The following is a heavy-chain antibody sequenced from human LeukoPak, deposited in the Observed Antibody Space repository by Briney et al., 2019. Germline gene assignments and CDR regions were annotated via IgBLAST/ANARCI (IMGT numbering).Heavy chain of an antibody. J-gene: IGHJ6*03. Sequence: NPSQTLSLTCTVSGGSISSGGYYWSWIRQPPGKGLEWIGYIYHSGSTYYNPSLKSRVTISVDRSKNQFSLKLSSVTAADTAVYYCARSHSAPPWRRLGELIPHYYYYYMDVWGKGTTVTVSS. CDR3: ARSHSAPPWRRLGELIPHYYYYYMDV. CDR1: GGSISSGGYY. D-gene: IGHD1-26*01. CDR2: IYHSGST. V-gene: IGHV4-30-2*01.